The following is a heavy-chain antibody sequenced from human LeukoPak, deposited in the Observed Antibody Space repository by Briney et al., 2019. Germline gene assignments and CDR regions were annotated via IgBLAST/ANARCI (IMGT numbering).Heavy chain of an antibody. J-gene: IGHJ4*02. CDR2: ISWDGGST. V-gene: IGHV3-43*01. CDR3: AKGDYDILTGAPDY. CDR1: GFTFDDYT. Sequence: PGGSLRLSCAASGFTFDDYTMHSVRQARGKGLEWVSLISWDGGSTYYADSVKGRFTISRDNSKNSLYLQMNSLRTEDTVLYYCAKGDYDILTGAPDYWGQGTLVTVSS. D-gene: IGHD3-9*01.